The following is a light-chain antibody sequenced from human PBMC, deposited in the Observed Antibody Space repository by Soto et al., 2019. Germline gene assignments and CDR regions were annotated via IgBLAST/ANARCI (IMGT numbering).Light chain of an antibody. J-gene: IGKJ1*01. Sequence: EIVLTQSLGTLSLSPGERVTLSCRASQSVHSAYLAWYQQKPGQAPRLLVYGVRSRATGIPDRFSGRGSGTDFTLTISRLEPEDSAVYYCHQYNTSPWTFGQVTKVEI. CDR2: GVR. CDR1: QSVHSAY. V-gene: IGKV3-20*01. CDR3: HQYNTSPWT.